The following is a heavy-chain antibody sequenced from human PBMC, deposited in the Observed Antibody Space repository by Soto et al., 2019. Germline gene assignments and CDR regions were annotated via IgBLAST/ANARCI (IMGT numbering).Heavy chain of an antibody. Sequence: GGSLRLSCAASGFTFSSYAMSWVRQAPGKGLEWVSAISGSGGSTYYADSVKGRFTISRDNSKNTLYLQMNSLRAEDTAVYCCAKDLSIFGVVIISYYYCMDVWGQGPTVTVSS. CDR2: ISGSGGST. V-gene: IGHV3-23*01. CDR1: GFTFSSYA. J-gene: IGHJ6*02. D-gene: IGHD3-3*01. CDR3: AKDLSIFGVVIISYYYCMDV.